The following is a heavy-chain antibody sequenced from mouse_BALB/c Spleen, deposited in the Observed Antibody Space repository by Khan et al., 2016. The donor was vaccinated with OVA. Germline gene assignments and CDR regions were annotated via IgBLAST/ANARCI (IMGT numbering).Heavy chain of an antibody. D-gene: IGHD1-2*01. J-gene: IGHJ3*01. CDR2: IYPGSGNT. CDR1: GYTFTDYY. Sequence: QVQLKQSGAELARPGASVKLSCKASGYTFTDYYINWVKQRTGQGLEWIGEIYPGSGNTYYNEKFKDKATLTADKSSTTAYMQLSSLTSEDSAVYVGARRNYFGYTFAYWGQGTLVTVSA. CDR3: ARRNYFGYTFAY. V-gene: IGHV1-77*01.